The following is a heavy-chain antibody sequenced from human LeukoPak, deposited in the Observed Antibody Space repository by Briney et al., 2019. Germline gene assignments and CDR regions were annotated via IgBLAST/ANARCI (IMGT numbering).Heavy chain of an antibody. CDR3: ARDGDYVDY. CDR2: INHSGST. J-gene: IGHJ4*02. CDR1: GGSFSGYY. V-gene: IGHV4-34*01. D-gene: IGHD4-17*01. Sequence: SETLSLTCAVYGGSFSGYYWSWIRQPPGKGLEWIGEINHSGSTNYNPSLKSRVTISVDTFKNQFSLKLSSVTAADTAVYYCARDGDYVDYWGQGTLVTVSS.